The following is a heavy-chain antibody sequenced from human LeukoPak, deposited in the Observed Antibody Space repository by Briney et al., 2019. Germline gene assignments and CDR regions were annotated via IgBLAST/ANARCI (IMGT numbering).Heavy chain of an antibody. J-gene: IGHJ4*02. CDR1: GGSISSYY. Sequence: SETLSLTCTVSGGSISSYYWNWIRQPPGKELEWIGYISYSGNTKYNPSLKNRVTISVDTSKNQFSLRLSSVAAADTAVYFCAKLNPSLDILTGYYIDYWGQGTLVPVSS. V-gene: IGHV4-59*12. CDR2: ISYSGNT. D-gene: IGHD3-9*01. CDR3: AKLNPSLDILTGYYIDY.